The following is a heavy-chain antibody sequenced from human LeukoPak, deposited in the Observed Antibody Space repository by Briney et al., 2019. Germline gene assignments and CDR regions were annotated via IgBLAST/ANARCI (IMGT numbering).Heavy chain of an antibody. CDR1: GGSISSYH. V-gene: IGHV4-59*01. CDR3: ARMPNYYYGMDV. J-gene: IGHJ6*04. CDR2: IYYSGST. D-gene: IGHD2-2*01. Sequence: PSETLSLTCTVSGGSISSYHWSWIRQPPGKGLEWIGYIYYSGSTNYNPSLKSRVTISVDTSKNQFSLKLSSVTAADTAVYYCARMPNYYYGMDVWGKGTTVTASS.